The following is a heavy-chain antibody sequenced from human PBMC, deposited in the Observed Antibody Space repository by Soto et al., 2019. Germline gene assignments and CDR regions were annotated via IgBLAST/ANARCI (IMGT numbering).Heavy chain of an antibody. J-gene: IGHJ6*02. V-gene: IGHV3-74*01. CDR2: ITSDGSST. Sequence: GGSLRLSCAASGFTFSVYWMHWVRQAPGKGLVWVSRITSDGSSTNYADSVRGRFTISRDNAQKTLYLQMNSLRAEDTAVYYCARDTYYAMHVWGQGTTVTVSS. CDR3: ARDTYYAMHV. CDR1: GFTFSVYW.